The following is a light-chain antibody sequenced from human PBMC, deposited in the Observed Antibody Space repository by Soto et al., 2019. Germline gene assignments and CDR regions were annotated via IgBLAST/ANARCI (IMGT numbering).Light chain of an antibody. V-gene: IGKV1-39*01. J-gene: IGKJ1*01. Sequence: GDIVPITCRASQSISIWLAWYQQKPGKAPKLLIYAASSLESGVPSRFSGSGSGTDFTLTISSLQPEDFATYYCQQSYSTPPTFGQGTKVDIK. CDR3: QQSYSTPPT. CDR1: QSISIW. CDR2: AAS.